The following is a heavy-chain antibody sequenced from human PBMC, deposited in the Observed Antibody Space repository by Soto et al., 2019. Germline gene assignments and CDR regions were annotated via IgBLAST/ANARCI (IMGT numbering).Heavy chain of an antibody. CDR2: INAGNGNT. J-gene: IGHJ4*02. CDR3: ARDLAHGIPEY. V-gene: IGHV1-3*01. D-gene: IGHD2-21*01. CDR1: GYTFTSYA. Sequence: ASVKVSCKAFGYTFTSYAIHWVRQAPGQRLEWMGWINAGNGNTKYSQKFQGRVTITRDTSASTAYMELTSLRSEDTAVYYCARDLAHGIPEYSGQGTLVTVSS.